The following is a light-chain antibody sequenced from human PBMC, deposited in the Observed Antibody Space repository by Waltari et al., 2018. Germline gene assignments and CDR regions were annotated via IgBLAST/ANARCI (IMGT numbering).Light chain of an antibody. V-gene: IGKV1-5*03. Sequence: DIQMTQSPSTLSASVGDRVTITCRDSQSISSWLAWYQQKPGKAPKILIYKASSLESGVPSMFSGSGSGTEFTLTISSLQPDDFATYYCQQYNSYSPWTFGQGTKVEIK. J-gene: IGKJ1*01. CDR2: KAS. CDR3: QQYNSYSPWT. CDR1: QSISSW.